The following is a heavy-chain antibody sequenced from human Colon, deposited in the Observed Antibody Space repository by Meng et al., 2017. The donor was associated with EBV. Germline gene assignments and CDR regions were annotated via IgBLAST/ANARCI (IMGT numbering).Heavy chain of an antibody. Sequence: QVKLQESGPGLVQPPGTLSLTCGVSGVSIRSNIRWTWVRQPPGKGLEWIGDIDDSGSTNYNPSLNSRISISLDKSKNHFSLKVNSVTAADTAVYYCARGKQDAWELLAYWGQGALVTVSS. V-gene: IGHV4-4*03. CDR3: ARGKQDAWELLAY. D-gene: IGHD1-26*01. CDR2: IDDSGST. CDR1: GVSIRSNIR. J-gene: IGHJ4*02.